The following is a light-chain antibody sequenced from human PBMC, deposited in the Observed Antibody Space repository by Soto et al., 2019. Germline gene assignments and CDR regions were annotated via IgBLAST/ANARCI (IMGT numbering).Light chain of an antibody. CDR1: SSDVGAYKY. J-gene: IGLJ3*02. CDR3: TSYVGNDIWV. V-gene: IGLV2-8*02. CDR2: EVT. Sequence: QSVLTQPPSVSRSPGQSVTISCTGTSSDVGAYKYVSWYQQYPGKAPKLMIYEVTKRPSGVPDRFSGSKSGYTASLTVSGLQAEDETDYYCTSYVGNDIWVFGGGTKLTLL.